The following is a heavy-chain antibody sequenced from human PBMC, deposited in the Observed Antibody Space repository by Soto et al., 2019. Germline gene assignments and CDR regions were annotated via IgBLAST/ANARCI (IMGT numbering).Heavy chain of an antibody. Sequence: QVQLQESGPGLVKPSETLSLTYTVSGGSISSYYWSWIRQPPGKGLEWIGYIYYSGSTNYNPSLKSRVTISVDTSKNQFSLKLSSVTAADTAVYYCARGGTTAVRKGAGFDYYYYGMDVWGQGTTVTVSS. CDR3: ARGGTTAVRKGAGFDYYYYGMDV. J-gene: IGHJ6*02. CDR2: IYYSGST. V-gene: IGHV4-59*01. D-gene: IGHD1-1*01. CDR1: GGSISSYY.